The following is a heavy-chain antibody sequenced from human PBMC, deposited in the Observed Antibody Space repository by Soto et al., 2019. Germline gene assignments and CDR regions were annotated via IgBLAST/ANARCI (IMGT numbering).Heavy chain of an antibody. Sequence: QLQLQESGSGLVKPSQTLSLTCAVSGGSISSGGYSWSWIRQPPGKGLEWIGYIYPSGSTYYNPSPKGRVTISVDRSTNQCSLKLSPVTAADTAVYYGARVPDVWGQGTTVTVSS. V-gene: IGHV4-30-2*01. J-gene: IGHJ6*02. CDR3: ARVPDV. CDR2: IYPSGST. CDR1: GGSISSGGYS.